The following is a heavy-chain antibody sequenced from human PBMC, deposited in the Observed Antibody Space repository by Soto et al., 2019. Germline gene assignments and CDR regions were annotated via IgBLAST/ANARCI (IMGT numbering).Heavy chain of an antibody. CDR2: IKQDGREQ. Sequence: EVQVVESGGGLVQPGGSLRLSCTASGFTFSTYWMTWVRQAPGKGLEWVANIKQDGREQFYVDSVKGRFIISRDNAKNSVFLQMNSLRVEDTAVYYCAREGGVADYWGQGTLVTVSS. J-gene: IGHJ4*02. CDR3: AREGGVADY. CDR1: GFTFSTYW. V-gene: IGHV3-7*01. D-gene: IGHD1-26*01.